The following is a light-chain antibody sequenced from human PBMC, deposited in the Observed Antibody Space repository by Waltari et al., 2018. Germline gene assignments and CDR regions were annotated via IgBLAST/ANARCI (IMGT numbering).Light chain of an antibody. CDR2: DGR. CDR3: CSYAGSYTLV. Sequence: YHQHPGKAPRLMIDDGRSRPSGVPGRFSVSKSGNTASLPILALQAEYEADYYCCSYAGSYTLVFGGGTKLTVL. J-gene: IGLJ2*01. V-gene: IGLV2-11*01.